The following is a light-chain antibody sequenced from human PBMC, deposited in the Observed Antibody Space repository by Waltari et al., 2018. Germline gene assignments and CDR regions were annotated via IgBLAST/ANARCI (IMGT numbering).Light chain of an antibody. CDR2: LAS. V-gene: IGKV2-28*01. J-gene: IGKJ1*01. CDR3: MQALQTPPT. Sequence: DSVLTQSPLSLPVTPGEPASISCRSSRSLLHSNGYNYLGWYLQKPGQSPQVLIYLASSRASGVPDRFSGSGSDTDFTLKISRVEAEDVGVYYCMQALQTPPTFGQGTKVEIK. CDR1: RSLLHSNGYNY.